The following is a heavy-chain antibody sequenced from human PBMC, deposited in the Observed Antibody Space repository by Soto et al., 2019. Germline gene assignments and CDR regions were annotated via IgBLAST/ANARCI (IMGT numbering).Heavy chain of an antibody. CDR3: ARDADYGGSRGGMDV. CDR1: GGSVNNANYF. D-gene: IGHD4-17*01. V-gene: IGHV4-30-4*01. Sequence: QVRLEESGPGLVTPSETLSLICSVSGGSVNNANYFWNWIRHHPENGLEWIGYIYYSGSTRYNPSFKTRASMSIDKSKNKFSLRLISVTVADAAVYFCARDADYGGSRGGMDVWGRGTTVTVSS. CDR2: IYYSGST. J-gene: IGHJ6*02.